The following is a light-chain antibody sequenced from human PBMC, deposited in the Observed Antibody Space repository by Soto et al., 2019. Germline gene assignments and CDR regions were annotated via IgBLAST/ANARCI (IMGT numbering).Light chain of an antibody. V-gene: IGLV1-51*01. J-gene: IGLJ1*01. CDR2: DDN. CDR1: SSNIGGNS. Sequence: QSVLTQPPPVSAAPGQKVTISCSGSSSNIGGNSVSWYQQLPGTAPKLLIYDDNKRPSGIPDRFSGSRSGTSATLGITGFQTGDEADYYCGSWDSSLSDYVFGTGTKVTVL. CDR3: GSWDSSLSDYV.